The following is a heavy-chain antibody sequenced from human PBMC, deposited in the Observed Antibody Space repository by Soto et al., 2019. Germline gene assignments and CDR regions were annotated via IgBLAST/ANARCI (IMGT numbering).Heavy chain of an antibody. CDR1: GFTFSSYG. Sequence: GGSLRLSCAASGFTFSSYGMHWVRQAPGKGLEWVAVIWYDGSNKYYADSVKGRFTISRDNSKNTLYLQMNSLRAEDTAVYYCASGSVSIYYFDYWGQGTLVTVSS. J-gene: IGHJ4*02. V-gene: IGHV3-33*01. CDR3: ASGSVSIYYFDY. D-gene: IGHD1-26*01. CDR2: IWYDGSNK.